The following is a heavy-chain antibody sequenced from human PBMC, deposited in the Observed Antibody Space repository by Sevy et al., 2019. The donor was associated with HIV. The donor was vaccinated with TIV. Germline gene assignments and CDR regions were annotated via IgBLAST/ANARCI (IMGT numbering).Heavy chain of an antibody. V-gene: IGHV3-11*01. D-gene: IGHD4-17*01. CDR3: ARDSGAVTNYYYYYGMDV. CDR2: ISSSGSTI. CDR1: GFTFSDYY. Sequence: GGSLRLSCAASGFTFSDYYMSWIRQAPGKGLEWVSYISSSGSTIYYADSVKGRFTISRDNAKNSLYLQMNSLRAEDTAVYYCARDSGAVTNYYYYYGMDVWGQGTTVTVS. J-gene: IGHJ6*02.